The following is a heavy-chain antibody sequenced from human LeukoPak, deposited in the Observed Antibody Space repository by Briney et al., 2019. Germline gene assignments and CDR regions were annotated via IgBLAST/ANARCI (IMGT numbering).Heavy chain of an antibody. CDR1: GGSFSRNN. V-gene: IGHV4-34*01. CDR2: INNSGST. J-gene: IGHJ4*02. Sequence: SETLSLTCAVYGGSFSRNNWSWCLRPPREKRQERSEINNSGSTNYNPSLKSRVTISVDKSKNQFSLKLSSVTAADTAVYYCARVPGPGSGTYYTFDSWGQGTLVTVSS. CDR3: ARVPGPGSGTYYTFDS. D-gene: IGHD3-10*01.